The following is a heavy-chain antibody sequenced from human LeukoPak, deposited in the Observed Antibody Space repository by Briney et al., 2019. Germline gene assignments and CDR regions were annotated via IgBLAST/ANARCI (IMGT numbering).Heavy chain of an antibody. CDR3: SRGQHRVTYSDDGFDI. J-gene: IGHJ3*02. V-gene: IGHV3-30*04. CDR1: GFTFSSYA. CDR2: ISYAGTNK. Sequence: GGSLRLPCAGSGFTFSSYAMHWVRPAPGKGLEWVAVISYAGTNKNYADPLKGRFTISRDNSKNTLFLQMNSLRPEDTAVYYCSRGQHRVTYSDDGFDIWGQGTMVTVSS. D-gene: IGHD4-11*01.